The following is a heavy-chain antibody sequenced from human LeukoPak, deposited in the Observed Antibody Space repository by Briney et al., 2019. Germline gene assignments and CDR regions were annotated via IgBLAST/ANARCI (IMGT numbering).Heavy chain of an antibody. CDR1: GGSISRSGYY. V-gene: IGHV4-39*07. CDR3: ARAVGGRPPDY. Sequence: SETLSLTCTVSGGSISRSGYYWGWIRQPPGKRLEWIGSLYYSGSSDSNPSLKSRVTISGDTSKNQFSLDLSSVTAADTAVYYCARAVGGRPPDYWGQGTLVTVSS. CDR2: LYYSGSS. J-gene: IGHJ4*02. D-gene: IGHD3-16*01.